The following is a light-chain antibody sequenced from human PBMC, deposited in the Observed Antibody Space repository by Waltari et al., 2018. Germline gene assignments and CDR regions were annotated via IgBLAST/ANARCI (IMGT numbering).Light chain of an antibody. J-gene: IGLJ3*02. CDR1: SRDVGGYAY. V-gene: IGLV2-8*01. CDR3: SSYAGSNLWV. Sequence: QSALTQPPSAPGSPGQSVTISCTGTSRDVGGYAYVSWYQQHPDKAPKLMIYEVTKRPSVVPDRFSGSKSGNTASLTVSGLQAEDEADYYCSSYAGSNLWVFGGGTKLTVL. CDR2: EVT.